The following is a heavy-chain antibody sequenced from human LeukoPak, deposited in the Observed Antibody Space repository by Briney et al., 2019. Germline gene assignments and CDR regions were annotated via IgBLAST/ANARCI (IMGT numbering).Heavy chain of an antibody. CDR2: FYYSGST. J-gene: IGHJ4*02. D-gene: IGHD2-21*02. V-gene: IGHV4-39*01. CDR3: ARRVDFVVTASYYFDY. Sequence: PSETLSLTCTVSGGSINSGYYYWGWIRQPPGKGLEWIGSFYYSGSTYCNPSLKSRVTISVDTSKNQFSLRLTSVTAADTAVYYCARRVDFVVTASYYFDYWGQGTLVTVSS. CDR1: GGSINSGYYY.